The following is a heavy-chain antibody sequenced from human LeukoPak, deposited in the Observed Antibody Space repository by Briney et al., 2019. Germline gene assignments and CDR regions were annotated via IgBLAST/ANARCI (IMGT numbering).Heavy chain of an antibody. CDR1: GGSISSSSYY. J-gene: IGHJ4*02. Sequence: SETLSLTCTVSGGSISSSSYYWGWIRQPAGKGLEWLGRIYFTGSTIYNPSLTSRVTISLDTSKRRFSLKLDSVTAADTAVYYCVRDVDTFFDYWGQGTLVTVSS. V-gene: IGHV4-61*02. D-gene: IGHD5-18*01. CDR2: IYFTGST. CDR3: VRDVDTFFDY.